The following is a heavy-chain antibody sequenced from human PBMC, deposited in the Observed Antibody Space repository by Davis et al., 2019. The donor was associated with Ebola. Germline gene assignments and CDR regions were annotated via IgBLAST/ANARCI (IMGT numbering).Heavy chain of an antibody. Sequence: ASVKVSCKASGYTFSNYAIHWVRQAPGQRLEWMGWINAGNGNTKYSQKFQAGVTITRDTSASTAYMELSSLRSEDTAVYYCASPREGWCDYWGQGTLVTVSS. CDR3: ASPREGWCDY. CDR2: INAGNGNT. J-gene: IGHJ4*02. CDR1: GYTFSNYA. V-gene: IGHV1-3*01. D-gene: IGHD2-21*01.